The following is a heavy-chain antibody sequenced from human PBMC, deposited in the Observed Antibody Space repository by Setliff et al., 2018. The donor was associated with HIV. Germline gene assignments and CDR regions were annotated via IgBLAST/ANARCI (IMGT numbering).Heavy chain of an antibody. Sequence: LSLTCTLSGDSISSGFYYWGWIRQPPGRGLEWIGSKYNGGNIYYNPSLKSRVTISIDTSKNQFYLKLTSVTAADTAVYYCARTRGYTYGYIDSWAQGTLVTVSS. V-gene: IGHV4-39*01. J-gene: IGHJ4*02. CDR1: GDSISSGFYY. D-gene: IGHD5-18*01. CDR2: KYNGGNI. CDR3: ARTRGYTYGYIDS.